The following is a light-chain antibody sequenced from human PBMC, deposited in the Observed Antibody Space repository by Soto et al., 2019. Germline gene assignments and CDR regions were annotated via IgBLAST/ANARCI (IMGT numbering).Light chain of an antibody. Sequence: HSALTQPPSASGSPGQSVNISCTGTSSDVGAYKYVSWYQQYPGKAPKLMIYEVSKRPSGVPDRFSGSKSGNTASLTVSGLQAEDEADYYCTSYVGSDIWVFGGGTKLTVL. V-gene: IGLV2-8*01. CDR3: TSYVGSDIWV. CDR1: SSDVGAYKY. CDR2: EVS. J-gene: IGLJ3*02.